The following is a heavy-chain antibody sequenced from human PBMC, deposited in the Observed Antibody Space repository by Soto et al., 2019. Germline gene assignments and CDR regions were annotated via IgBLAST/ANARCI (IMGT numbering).Heavy chain of an antibody. CDR1: GGSISSYY. CDR2: IYYSGST. D-gene: IGHD3-16*01. V-gene: IGHV4-59*01. CDR3: ASPVGGGDAFDI. J-gene: IGHJ3*02. Sequence: PSETLSLTCTVSGGSISSYYWSWIRQPPGKGLEWIGYIYYSGSTNYNPSLKSRVTISVDTSKNQFSLKLSSVTAADTAVYYCASPVGGGDAFDIWGQGTMVTVS.